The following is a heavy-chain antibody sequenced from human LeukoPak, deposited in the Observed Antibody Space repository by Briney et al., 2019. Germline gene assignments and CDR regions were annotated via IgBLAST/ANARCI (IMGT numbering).Heavy chain of an antibody. D-gene: IGHD5-18*01. Sequence: SETLSLTCTVSGGSISSYYWSWIRQPAGKGLEWIGRIYTSGSTNYNPSLKSRVTISVDTSKNQFSLKLGSVTAADTAVYYCARGQGYGYVVVSRFFVYWGQGTLVTVSS. V-gene: IGHV4-4*07. CDR3: ARGQGYGYVVVSRFFVY. CDR2: IYTSGST. J-gene: IGHJ4*02. CDR1: GGSISSYY.